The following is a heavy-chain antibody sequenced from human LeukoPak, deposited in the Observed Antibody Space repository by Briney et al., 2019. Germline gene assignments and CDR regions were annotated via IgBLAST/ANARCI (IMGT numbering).Heavy chain of an antibody. CDR2: INWNGGST. V-gene: IGHV3-20*04. CDR1: GFAFDDYG. Sequence: GGSLRLSCAASGFAFDDYGMSWVRQARGKGLEGVSSINWNGGSTGYADSMKGRFTISRDNAKNSLYLQMNSLRAEDTALYYCARDLESRGSYSVDYWGQGTLVTVSS. CDR3: ARDLESRGSYSVDY. D-gene: IGHD1-26*01. J-gene: IGHJ4*02.